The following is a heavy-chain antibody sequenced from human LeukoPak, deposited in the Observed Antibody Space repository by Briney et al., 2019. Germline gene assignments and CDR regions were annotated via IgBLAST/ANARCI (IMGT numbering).Heavy chain of an antibody. CDR3: ARGHGVVPAAAGYSMDV. V-gene: IGHV3-33*01. J-gene: IGHJ6*02. Sequence: PGGSLRLSCAASGFTFSSYGMHWVRQAPGKGLEWVAVIWYDGSNKYYADSVKGRFTISRDNCKNTLYLQMNSLRAEDTAVYYCARGHGVVPAAAGYSMDVWGQGTTVTVSS. CDR2: IWYDGSNK. CDR1: GFTFSSYG. D-gene: IGHD2-2*01.